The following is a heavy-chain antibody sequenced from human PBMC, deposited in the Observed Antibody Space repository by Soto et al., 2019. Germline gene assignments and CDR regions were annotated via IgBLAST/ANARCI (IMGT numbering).Heavy chain of an antibody. V-gene: IGHV3-9*01. CDR3: AKDMKYGAAAAGKAADRQWLTTGAFDI. Sequence: GGSLRLSCAASGFTFDDYAMHWVRQAPGKGLEWVSGISWNSGSIGYADSVKGRFTISRDNAKNSLYLQMNSLRAEDTALYYCAKDMKYGAAAAGKAADRQWLTTGAFDIWGQGTMVTVSS. CDR1: GFTFDDYA. CDR2: ISWNSGSI. D-gene: IGHD6-13*01. J-gene: IGHJ3*02.